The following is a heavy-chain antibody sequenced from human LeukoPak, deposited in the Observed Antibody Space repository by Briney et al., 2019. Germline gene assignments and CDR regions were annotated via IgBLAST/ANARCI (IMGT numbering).Heavy chain of an antibody. CDR1: GGSFSGYY. CDR2: INHSGST. V-gene: IGHV4-34*01. CDR3: ARRRILYYFDY. Sequence: SETLSLTCAVYGGSFSGYYWSWIRQPPGKGLEWIGEINHSGSTNYNPSLKSRVTISVDTSKNQFSLKLSSVTAADTAVYYCARRRILYYFDYWGQGTLVTVSS. J-gene: IGHJ4*02. D-gene: IGHD2-15*01.